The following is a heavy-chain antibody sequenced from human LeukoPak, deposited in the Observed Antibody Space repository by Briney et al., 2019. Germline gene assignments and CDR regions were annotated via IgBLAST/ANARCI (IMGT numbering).Heavy chain of an antibody. J-gene: IGHJ6*03. D-gene: IGHD6-13*01. Sequence: VASVKVSCKASGYTFTGYYMHWVRQAPGQGLEWMGWINPNSGGTNYAQKFQGRVTMTRDTSISTAYMELSRLRSDDTAVYYCARAGIAAGGYYYYYMDVWGKGTTVTVSS. CDR1: GYTFTGYY. CDR3: ARAGIAAGGYYYYYMDV. V-gene: IGHV1-2*02. CDR2: INPNSGGT.